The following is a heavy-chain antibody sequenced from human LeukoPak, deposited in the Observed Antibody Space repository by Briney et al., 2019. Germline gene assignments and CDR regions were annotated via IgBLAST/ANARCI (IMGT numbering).Heavy chain of an antibody. CDR2: ISSSSSYI. V-gene: IGHV3-21*01. CDR1: GFTFSSYS. J-gene: IGHJ4*02. CDR3: ARVGVRYSSGGTFDY. D-gene: IGHD6-19*01. Sequence: GALRLSCAASGFTFSSYSMNWVRQAPGKGLEWVSSISSSSSYIYYADSVKGRFTISRDNAKNSLYLQMNSVRAEDTAVYYCARVGVRYSSGGTFDYWGQGTLVTVSS.